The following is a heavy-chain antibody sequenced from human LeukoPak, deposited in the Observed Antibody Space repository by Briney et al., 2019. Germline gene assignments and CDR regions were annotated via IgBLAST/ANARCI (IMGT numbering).Heavy chain of an antibody. D-gene: IGHD5-18*01. Sequence: ASVKVSCKASGYTFTSYDINWVRQAPGQGLEWMGGIIPIFGTANYAQKFQGRVTITADESTSTAYMDLSSLRSEDTAEYYCARDREVDTAMVRGYFDYWGQGTLVTVSS. V-gene: IGHV1-69*13. J-gene: IGHJ4*02. CDR2: IIPIFGTA. CDR3: ARDREVDTAMVRGYFDY. CDR1: GYTFTSYD.